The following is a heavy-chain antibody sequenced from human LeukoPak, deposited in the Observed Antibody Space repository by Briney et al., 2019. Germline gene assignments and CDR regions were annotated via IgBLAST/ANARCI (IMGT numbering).Heavy chain of an antibody. Sequence: GASVKVSCKASGYTFTSYYMHWVRQAPGQGLEWMGIINPSGGSTSYAQKFQGRVTMTRDTSTSTVYMELSSLRSEDTAVYYCARGPRYGSGSYTPFGYWGQGTLVTVSS. CDR2: INPSGGST. CDR1: GYTFTSYY. CDR3: ARGPRYGSGSYTPFGY. V-gene: IGHV1-46*01. D-gene: IGHD3-10*01. J-gene: IGHJ4*02.